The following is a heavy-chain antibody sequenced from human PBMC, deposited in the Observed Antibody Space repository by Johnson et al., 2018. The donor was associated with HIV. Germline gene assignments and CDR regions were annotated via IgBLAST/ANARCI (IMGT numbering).Heavy chain of an antibody. CDR1: GFTFSSYG. J-gene: IGHJ3*02. CDR3: ARGGSDVFDI. V-gene: IGHV3-30*02. Sequence: QVQLVESGGGVVQPGGSLRLSCAASGFTFSSYGMHWVRQAPGKGLEWVAFIRYDGSNKYYADSVTGRFTISRDNAKNSLYRQMNSLRADDTAVYYCARGGSDVFDIWGRGTMVTVSS. CDR2: IRYDGSNK. D-gene: IGHD3-16*01.